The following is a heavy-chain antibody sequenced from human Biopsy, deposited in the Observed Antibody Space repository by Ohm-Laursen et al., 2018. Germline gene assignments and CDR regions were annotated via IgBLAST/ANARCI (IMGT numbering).Heavy chain of an antibody. V-gene: IGHV4-59*11. Sequence: GTLSLTCAVTYGSISGHFWSWIRQAPGKGLEWIGYVYYNGNTNYNPSVKSRVTISVDTSKNQFSLKLNSVTAADTAVYFCARDSRGGHLNTTLITGKNLDSWGQGILVTVSS. J-gene: IGHJ4*02. CDR1: YGSISGHF. D-gene: IGHD3-16*01. CDR3: ARDSRGGHLNTTLITGKNLDS. CDR2: VYYNGNT.